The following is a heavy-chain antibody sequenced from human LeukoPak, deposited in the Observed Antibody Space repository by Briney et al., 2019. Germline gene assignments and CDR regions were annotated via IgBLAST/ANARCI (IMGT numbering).Heavy chain of an antibody. CDR3: AKSSTYYYGSGSYSIDY. Sequence: GGSLRLSCAASGFTFSSYAMSWVRQAPGKGLEWVSAISGSGGSTYYADSVKGRFTISRDNSKNTLYLQMNSLRAEDTAVYYCAKSSTYYYGSGSYSIDYWGLGTLVTVSS. V-gene: IGHV3-23*01. D-gene: IGHD3-10*01. CDR2: ISGSGGST. J-gene: IGHJ4*02. CDR1: GFTFSSYA.